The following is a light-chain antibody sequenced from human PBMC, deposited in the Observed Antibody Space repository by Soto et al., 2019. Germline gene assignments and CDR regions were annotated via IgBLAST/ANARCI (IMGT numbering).Light chain of an antibody. CDR3: QQLFMYPPT. CDR2: DAS. J-gene: IGKJ3*01. CDR1: QGINNY. V-gene: IGKV1-33*01. Sequence: DIQMTQSPSSLSASVGDRVTITCQASQGINNYLNWYQQKPGKAPKLLIYDASNLEAGVPSRFSGSGSGTDFTLTASSLQPEDFATYYCQQLFMYPPTFGPGTKVDIK.